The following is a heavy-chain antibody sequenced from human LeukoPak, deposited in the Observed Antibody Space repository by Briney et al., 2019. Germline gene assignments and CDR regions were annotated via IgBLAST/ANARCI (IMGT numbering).Heavy chain of an antibody. Sequence: SGGSLRLSCAASGFNFRSYEMNWVRQAPGKGLEWVSYIGSSGTTAYYADSVKGRFTISRDNAKNSLYPQMNSLRAEDTAVYYCARDFSKYYLDYWGQGTLVTVSS. J-gene: IGHJ4*02. CDR2: IGSSGTTA. D-gene: IGHD6-13*01. V-gene: IGHV3-48*03. CDR3: ARDFSKYYLDY. CDR1: GFNFRSYE.